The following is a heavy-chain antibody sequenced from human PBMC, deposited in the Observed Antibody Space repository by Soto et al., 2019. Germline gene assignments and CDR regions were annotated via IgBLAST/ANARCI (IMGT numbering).Heavy chain of an antibody. Sequence: QVQLVESGGGLVNPGGSLRLSCAASGFTFSDYYMSWVRLAPGKGLEWVSYMSSSGSAIYYADSVKGRFTISRDNAKNSLSLQINSLRAEDTAVYYCARLTTVNYWYFDLWGRGTLVTVSS. V-gene: IGHV3-11*01. CDR2: MSSSGSAI. CDR1: GFTFSDYY. D-gene: IGHD4-17*01. CDR3: ARLTTVNYWYFDL. J-gene: IGHJ2*01.